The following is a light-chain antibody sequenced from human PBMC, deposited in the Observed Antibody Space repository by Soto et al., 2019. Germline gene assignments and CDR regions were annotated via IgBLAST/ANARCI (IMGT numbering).Light chain of an antibody. CDR2: DAS. Sequence: DIQLTQSPSSLSASVGHRFTITCRVSQGITSYLNWYQQKRGNAPNLLISDASNLETGVPSRLSGGGDGTDFTFTISSMQHEDIETYFCQQYDQLTLTFGGGTQVDIK. J-gene: IGKJ4*01. CDR3: QQYDQLTLT. CDR1: QGITSY. V-gene: IGKV1-33*01.